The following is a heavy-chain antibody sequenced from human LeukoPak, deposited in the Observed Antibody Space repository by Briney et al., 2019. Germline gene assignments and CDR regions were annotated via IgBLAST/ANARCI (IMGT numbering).Heavy chain of an antibody. J-gene: IGHJ4*02. CDR3: ARHDAGIAARPFDS. CDR1: TRSLSMLY. Sequence: SQSMSLTCLLATRSLSMLYCRWTRRPERGVLGWVAYIHASGPTNYNPSLKSRITISVDTSKNQFSLKLSSVTAADTAVYYCARHDAGIAARPFDSWGQRTLVTVSS. V-gene: IGHV4-4*09. D-gene: IGHD6-6*01. CDR2: IHASGPT.